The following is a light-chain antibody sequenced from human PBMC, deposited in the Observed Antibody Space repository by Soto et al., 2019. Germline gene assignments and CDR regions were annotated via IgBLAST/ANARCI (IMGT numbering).Light chain of an antibody. CDR3: QQRSNQIT. CDR2: DAA. Sequence: EIVLTQSPATLSLSPGEGATLSCRASQSVSRYLAWYQQKPGQAPRLLIYDAATRATGIPARFSGSGSGTDFTLTISSLEPEDFAVYYCQQRSNQITFGQGTRLEIK. CDR1: QSVSRY. V-gene: IGKV3-11*01. J-gene: IGKJ5*01.